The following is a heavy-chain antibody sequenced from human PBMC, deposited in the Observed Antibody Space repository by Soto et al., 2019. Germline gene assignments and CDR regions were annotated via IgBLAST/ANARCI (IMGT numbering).Heavy chain of an antibody. CDR1: GFIASTSY. D-gene: IGHD3-3*01. V-gene: IGHV3-66*01. CDR3: VKSSRRDITASRGMDV. J-gene: IGHJ6*02. Sequence: PGGSLRLSCAASGFIASTSYIFWVRHAPGKGLEWVATTYTSGSADYADSVKGRFTSSRDNSKNTLYLQVNSLRTEDTAVYYCVKSSRRDITASRGMDVWGQGTTVTVSS. CDR2: TYTSGSA.